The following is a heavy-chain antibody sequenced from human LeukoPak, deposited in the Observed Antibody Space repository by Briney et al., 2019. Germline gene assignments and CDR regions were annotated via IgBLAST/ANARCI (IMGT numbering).Heavy chain of an antibody. CDR3: ARDPKGGYNCAFDI. CDR2: IKQDGSEK. D-gene: IGHD5-24*01. V-gene: IGHV3-7*01. Sequence: GGSLRLSCAASGFTFSSYWMSWVRQAPGKGLEWVANIKQDGSEKYYVDSVKGRFTISRDNAKNSLYLQMNSLRAEDTAVYYCARDPKGGYNCAFDIWGQGTMVTVSS. J-gene: IGHJ3*02. CDR1: GFTFSSYW.